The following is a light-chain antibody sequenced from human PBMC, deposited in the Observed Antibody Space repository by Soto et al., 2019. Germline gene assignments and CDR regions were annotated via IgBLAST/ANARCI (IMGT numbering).Light chain of an antibody. Sequence: EIVMTQSPATLSVSPGERATLFCGASQSISNNLAWYQQKPGQAPRLLIYDASIRATGIPARFSGSGSGTEFTLTISSLQSEDFAVYYCQQYNNWPPITFGQGTRLEIK. CDR1: QSISNN. CDR3: QQYNNWPPIT. J-gene: IGKJ5*01. V-gene: IGKV3-15*01. CDR2: DAS.